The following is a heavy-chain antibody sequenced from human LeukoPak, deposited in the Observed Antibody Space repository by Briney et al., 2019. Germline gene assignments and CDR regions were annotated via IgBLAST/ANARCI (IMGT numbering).Heavy chain of an antibody. CDR3: ARATYYYNSSGYYYARCDYFDY. CDR2: IIPICGTA. CDR1: VGTFSSYA. Sequence: ASVKLSCNASVGTFSSYAISWVRQAPGQGLEWMGGIIPICGTANYAQKFQGRVTITADESTSTAYMELSSLRSEDTAVYFCARATYYYNSSGYYYARCDYFDYWGQGTLVTVSS. V-gene: IGHV1-69*13. J-gene: IGHJ4*02. D-gene: IGHD3-22*01.